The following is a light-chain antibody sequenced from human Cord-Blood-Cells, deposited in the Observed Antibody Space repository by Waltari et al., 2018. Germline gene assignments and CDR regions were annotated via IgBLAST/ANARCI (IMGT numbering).Light chain of an antibody. CDR2: EVS. V-gene: IGLV2-8*01. CDR3: SSYAGSNNGV. J-gene: IGLJ3*02. CDR1: GSDVDGYNY. Sequence: QSALTQPPSASGSPGQSVTLSSTGTGSDVDGYNYCSWYQQHPGKAPKLMIYEVSKRPSGVPDRFSDSKSGNTASLTVSGLQAGDEADYYCSSYAGSNNGVFGGGTKLTVL.